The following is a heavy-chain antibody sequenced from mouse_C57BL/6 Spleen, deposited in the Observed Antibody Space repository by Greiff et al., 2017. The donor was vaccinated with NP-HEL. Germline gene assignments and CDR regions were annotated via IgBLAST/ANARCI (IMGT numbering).Heavy chain of an antibody. Sequence: QVQLQQPGAELVMPGASVKLSCKASGYTFTSYWMHWVKQRPGQGLEWIGEIDPSDSYTNYNQKFKGKSTLTVDKSSSTAYMQLSSLTSEDSAVYYCARYDYDRFAYWGQGTLVTVSA. CDR3: ARYDYDRFAY. J-gene: IGHJ3*01. V-gene: IGHV1-69*01. D-gene: IGHD2-4*01. CDR1: GYTFTSYW. CDR2: IDPSDSYT.